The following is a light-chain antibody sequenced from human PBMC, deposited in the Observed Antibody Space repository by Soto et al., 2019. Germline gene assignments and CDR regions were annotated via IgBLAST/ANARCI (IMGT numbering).Light chain of an antibody. CDR3: QQRSNWPRT. CDR1: QSVSIY. J-gene: IGKJ4*01. CDR2: DAS. V-gene: IGKV3-11*01. Sequence: EIVLTQSPATLSLSPGERATLSCRASQSVSIYLAWYQQKPGKAPKLLIYDASNMATGIPARFSGSGSGTDFTLTISSLEPEDFAVYYCQQRSNWPRTFGGGTKVEIK.